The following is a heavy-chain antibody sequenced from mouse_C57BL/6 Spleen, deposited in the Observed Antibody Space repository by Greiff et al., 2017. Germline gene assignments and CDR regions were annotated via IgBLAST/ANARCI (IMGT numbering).Heavy chain of an antibody. V-gene: IGHV1-54*01. J-gene: IGHJ3*01. CDR1: GYAFTNYL. CDR3: ARSGSTGSSYPFAY. Sequence: QVQLQQSGAELVRPGTSVKVSCKASGYAFTNYLIEWVKQRPGQGLEWIGVINPGSGGTNYNEKFKGKATLTADKSSSTAYMQLRSLTSEDSAVYFCARSGSTGSSYPFAYWGQGTLVTVSA. D-gene: IGHD1-1*01. CDR2: INPGSGGT.